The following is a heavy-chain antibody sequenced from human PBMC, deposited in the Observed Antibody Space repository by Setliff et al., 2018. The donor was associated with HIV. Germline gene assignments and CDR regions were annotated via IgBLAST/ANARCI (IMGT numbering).Heavy chain of an antibody. V-gene: IGHV2-5*02. Sequence: SGPTLVNPTQTLRLTCTFSGFSLSTSGVGVGWIRQPPGKALEWLALIYWDDDKGYSPSLKNRLTITQDTPKNQVVLTMTVMDPVDTATYYCSHASCTNGVCYTGAFDVWGQGTMVTVSS. CDR2: IYWDDDK. D-gene: IGHD2-8*01. J-gene: IGHJ3*01. CDR1: GFSLSTSGVG. CDR3: SHASCTNGVCYTGAFDV.